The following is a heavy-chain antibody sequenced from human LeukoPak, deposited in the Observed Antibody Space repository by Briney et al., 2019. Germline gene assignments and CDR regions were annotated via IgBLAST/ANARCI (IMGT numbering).Heavy chain of an antibody. J-gene: IGHJ6*02. D-gene: IGHD3-22*01. CDR1: GGSISSYY. V-gene: IGHV4-59*01. Sequence: SETLSLTCTVSGGSISSYYWSWIRQPPGKGLEWIGYIYYSGSTNYNPSLKSRVTISVDTSKNQFSLKLSSVTAADTAVYYCARSRGYHHQSGSGYSRPYYYGMDVWGQGTTVTVSS. CDR2: IYYSGST. CDR3: ARSRGYHHQSGSGYSRPYYYGMDV.